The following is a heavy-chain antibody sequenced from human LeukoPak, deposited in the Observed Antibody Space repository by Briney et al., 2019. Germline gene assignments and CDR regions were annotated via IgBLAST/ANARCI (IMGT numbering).Heavy chain of an antibody. D-gene: IGHD6-19*01. V-gene: IGHV3-30*02. Sequence: GGSLRLSCAASGFTFSSYGMHWVRQAPGKGLEWVAFIRYDGSNKYYADSVKGRFTISRDNSKNTLYLQMNSLRAEDTAVYYCAKDLGSSGWYIDYWGQGTLVTVSS. CDR3: AKDLGSSGWYIDY. CDR1: GFTFSSYG. J-gene: IGHJ4*02. CDR2: IRYDGSNK.